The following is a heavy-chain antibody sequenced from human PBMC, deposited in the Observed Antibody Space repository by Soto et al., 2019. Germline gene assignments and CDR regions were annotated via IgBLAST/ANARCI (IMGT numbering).Heavy chain of an antibody. D-gene: IGHD6-13*01. CDR2: IIPIFGTA. V-gene: IGHV1-69*01. Sequence: QVQLVQSGAEVKKPGSSVKVSCKASGGTFSSYAISWVRQAPGQGLEWMGGIIPIFGTANYAQKFQGRVTIPADESRSSGDMELSSRRSEDTAGSYCARDQLGGGYAYGMDVWGQGTTVTVSS. J-gene: IGHJ6*02. CDR1: GGTFSSYA. CDR3: ARDQLGGGYAYGMDV.